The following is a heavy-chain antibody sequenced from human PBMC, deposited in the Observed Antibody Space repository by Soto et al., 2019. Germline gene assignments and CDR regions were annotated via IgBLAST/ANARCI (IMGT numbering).Heavy chain of an antibody. CDR2: ISYDGSNK. D-gene: IGHD6-19*01. V-gene: IGHV3-30-3*01. J-gene: IGHJ6*02. CDR1: GFTFSSYA. Sequence: QVQLVESGGGVVQPGRSLRLSCAASGFTFSSYAMHWVRQAPGKVLEWVAVISYDGSNKYYADSVKGRFTISRDNSKNTLYLQMNSLRAEDTAVYYCARGMVAGTYGMDVWGQGTTVTVSS. CDR3: ARGMVAGTYGMDV.